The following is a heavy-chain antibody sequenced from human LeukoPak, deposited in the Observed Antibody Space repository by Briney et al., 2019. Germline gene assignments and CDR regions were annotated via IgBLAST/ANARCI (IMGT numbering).Heavy chain of an antibody. Sequence: SETLSLTCTASGGSISSGSYYWSWIRQPAGKGREWLGSIYTSGSTNYNPSLKSRVTISVDTSKNQFALKLSSVTAADTAVYYCARGEVDDFWSGHFDGMDVWGQGTTVTVSS. J-gene: IGHJ6*02. CDR3: ARGEVDDFWSGHFDGMDV. V-gene: IGHV4-61*02. CDR2: IYTSGST. CDR1: GGSISSGSYY. D-gene: IGHD3-3*01.